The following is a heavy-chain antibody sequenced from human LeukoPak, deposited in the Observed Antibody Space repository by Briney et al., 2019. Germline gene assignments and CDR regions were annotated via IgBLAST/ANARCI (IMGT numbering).Heavy chain of an antibody. CDR2: ITRGSIYT. D-gene: IGHD1-26*01. CDR1: GFTFSSYS. CDR3: ARDPYNGSYGDDYYYYMDV. V-gene: IGHV3-21*01. J-gene: IGHJ6*03. Sequence: GGSLRLSCAASGFTFSSYSMNWVRQTPGKGLEWVSSITRGSIYTFYADSVKGRFTISRDNAKNSLSLQMNSLRAEDTAVYYCARDPYNGSYGDDYYYYMDVWGKGTTVTISS.